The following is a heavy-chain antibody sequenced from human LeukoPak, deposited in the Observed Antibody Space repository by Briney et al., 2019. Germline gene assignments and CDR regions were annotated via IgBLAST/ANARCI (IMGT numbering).Heavy chain of an antibody. CDR3: ARVSPWIQLWSRWYYFDY. J-gene: IGHJ4*02. Sequence: GSLRLSCAASGFTFSSYWMTWVRQAPGKGLEWVANIKQDGSEKYYVDSVKGRFTISRDNAKNSLYLQMNSLRAEDTAVYYCARVSPWIQLWSRWYYFDYGGKGPLVTVSS. CDR2: IKQDGSEK. CDR1: GFTFSSYW. D-gene: IGHD5-18*01. V-gene: IGHV3-7*01.